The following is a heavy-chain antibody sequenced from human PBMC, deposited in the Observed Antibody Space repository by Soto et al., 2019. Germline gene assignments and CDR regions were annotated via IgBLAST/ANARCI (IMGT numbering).Heavy chain of an antibody. Sequence: PGESLKISCAASGFTFSNAWMNWVRQAPGKGLEWVGRIKSKTDGGTTDYAAPVKGRFTISRDDSKNTLYLQMNSLKTEDTAVYYCTADSSGYAFDYWGQGTLVTVSS. J-gene: IGHJ4*02. CDR3: TADSSGYAFDY. V-gene: IGHV3-15*07. D-gene: IGHD3-22*01. CDR1: GFTFSNAW. CDR2: IKSKTDGGTT.